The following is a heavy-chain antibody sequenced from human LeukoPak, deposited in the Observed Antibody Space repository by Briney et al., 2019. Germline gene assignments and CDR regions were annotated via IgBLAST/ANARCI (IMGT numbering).Heavy chain of an antibody. V-gene: IGHV3-48*01. D-gene: IGHD3-3*01. CDR1: GFTFSSYS. J-gene: IGHJ4*02. CDR2: ISSSSSTI. Sequence: GGSLRLSCAASGFTFSSYSMNWVRQAPGKGLEWVSYISSSSSTIYYADSVKGRFTISRDNAKNSLYLQMNSLRAEDTAVYYCARDFVSSSLLAYDLLDYWGQGTPVTVSS. CDR3: ARDFVSSSLLAYDLLDY.